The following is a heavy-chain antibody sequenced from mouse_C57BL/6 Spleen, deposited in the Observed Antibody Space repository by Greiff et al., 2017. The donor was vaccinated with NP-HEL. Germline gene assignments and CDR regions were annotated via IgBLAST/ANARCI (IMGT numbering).Heavy chain of an antibody. J-gene: IGHJ1*03. CDR2: ISSGGSYT. Sequence: EVKLQESGGDLVKPGGSLKLSCAASGFTFSSYGMSWVRQTPDKRLEWVATISSGGSYTYYPDSVKGRFTISRDNAKNTLYLQMSSLKSEDTAMYYCARHGGWYFDVWGTGTTVTVSS. D-gene: IGHD1-1*02. CDR1: GFTFSSYG. V-gene: IGHV5-6*01. CDR3: ARHGGWYFDV.